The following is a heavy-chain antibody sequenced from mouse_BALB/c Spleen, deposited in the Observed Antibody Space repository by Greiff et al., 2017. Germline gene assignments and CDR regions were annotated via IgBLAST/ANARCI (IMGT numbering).Heavy chain of an antibody. J-gene: IGHJ2*01. CDR1: GFNIKDTY. D-gene: IGHD2-3*01. V-gene: IGHV14-3*02. CDR3: ARGLLRYYFDY. CDR2: IDPANGNT. Sequence: VQLKESGAELVKPGASVKLSCTASGFNIKDTYMHWVKQRPEQGLEWIGRIDPANGNTKYDPKFQGKATITADTSSNTAYLQLSSLTPEDTAVYYCARGLLRYYFDYWGQGTTLTVSS.